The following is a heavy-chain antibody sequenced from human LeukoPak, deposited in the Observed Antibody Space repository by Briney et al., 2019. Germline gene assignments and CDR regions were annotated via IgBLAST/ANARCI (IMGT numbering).Heavy chain of an antibody. CDR3: AKSSYYDSSGYYREYYFDY. CDR2: ISGSGGST. D-gene: IGHD3-22*01. CDR1: GFSSVNYA. V-gene: IGHV3-23*01. J-gene: IGHJ4*02. Sequence: GGSLRLSCAAAGFSSVNYAMGWVRQAPGEGLEWVSAISGSGGSTYYADSVKGRFTISRDNSKNTLHLQMNSLRAGDTAIYYCAKSSYYDSSGYYREYYFDYWGQGTLVTASS.